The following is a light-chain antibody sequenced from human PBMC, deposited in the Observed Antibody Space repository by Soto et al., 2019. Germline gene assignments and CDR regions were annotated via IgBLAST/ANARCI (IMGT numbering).Light chain of an antibody. V-gene: IGLV2-14*02. Sequence: QSALTQPASVSGSPGQSITISCTGTSSDVGSHNLVSWYQQHPGQAPKLMIYEVTKRPLGVSTRFSASKSGNTASLTISGLQAEDEADYYCTSYASGSSHVVFGGGTKLTVL. CDR3: TSYASGSSHVV. CDR2: EVT. CDR1: SSDVGSHNL. J-gene: IGLJ2*01.